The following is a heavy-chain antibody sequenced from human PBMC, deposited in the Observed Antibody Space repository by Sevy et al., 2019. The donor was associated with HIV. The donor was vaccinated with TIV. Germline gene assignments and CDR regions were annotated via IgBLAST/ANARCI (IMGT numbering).Heavy chain of an antibody. V-gene: IGHV1-24*01. CDR1: GHTLTEIS. CDR3: ATAREYYEDNSGYFDS. CDR2: FDPEDGET. Sequence: ASVKVSCKVSGHTLTEISMHWVRQTPGRGLEWMGRFDPEDGETIYVQKFQGRMTMTEDTSTDTAYLELSSLRSEDTAVYYCATAREYYEDNSGYFDSWGPGTLVTVSS. J-gene: IGHJ4*02. D-gene: IGHD3-22*01.